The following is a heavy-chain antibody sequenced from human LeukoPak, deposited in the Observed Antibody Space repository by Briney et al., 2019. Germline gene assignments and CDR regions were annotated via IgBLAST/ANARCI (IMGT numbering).Heavy chain of an antibody. D-gene: IGHD6-6*01. J-gene: IGHJ5*02. Sequence: GASVKVSXNSSGYTFTGYYMHWVRQAPGQGLEWMGWINPNSGGTHYAQKFQGRVTMTRDTSINTAYMELSRLRSDDTAIYYCARGSSIVTSTIDWFDPWGQGALVAVSS. CDR2: INPNSGGT. CDR1: GYTFTGYY. CDR3: ARGSSIVTSTIDWFDP. V-gene: IGHV1-2*02.